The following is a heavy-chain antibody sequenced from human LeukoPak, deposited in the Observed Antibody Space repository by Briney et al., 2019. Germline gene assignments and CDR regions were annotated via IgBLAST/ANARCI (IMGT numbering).Heavy chain of an antibody. Sequence: GGSLRLSCAASGFTFINYALHWVRQAPGKGLEWVAVISIDGSDKHYAESVQGRFTISRDNSKNTPYLQMNSLRAEDAAVYFCARDRHGSAVYNFDYWGQGTLVTVSS. J-gene: IGHJ4*02. CDR3: ARDRHGSAVYNFDY. V-gene: IGHV3-30*04. CDR2: ISIDGSDK. CDR1: GFTFINYA. D-gene: IGHD5/OR15-5a*01.